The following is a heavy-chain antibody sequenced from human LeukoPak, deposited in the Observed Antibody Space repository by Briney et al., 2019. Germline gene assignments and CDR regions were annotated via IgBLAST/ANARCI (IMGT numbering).Heavy chain of an antibody. CDR2: VSHDGNNK. D-gene: IGHD3-3*01. CDR3: AKDLRTADFWSGYPDY. CDR1: GFTFSSYG. V-gene: IGHV3-30*18. J-gene: IGHJ4*02. Sequence: PGGTLRLSCAASGFTFSSYGMSWVRQAPGKGLEWVAVVSHDGNNKYYADSVKGRFTISRDNSKNTLYLQMNSLRAEDTAVYYCAKDLRTADFWSGYPDYWGQGTLVTVSS.